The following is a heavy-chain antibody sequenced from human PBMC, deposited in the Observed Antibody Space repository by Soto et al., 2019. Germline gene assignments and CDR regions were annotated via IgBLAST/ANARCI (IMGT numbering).Heavy chain of an antibody. D-gene: IGHD3-10*01. V-gene: IGHV3-23*01. CDR2: ISGSGGST. Sequence: EVQLLESGGGLVQPGGSLRLSCAASGFTFSSYAMSWVRQAPGKGLEWVSAISGSGGSTYYADSVKGRFTISRDNSKNTLYLQMNSLRAEDTAVYYCASCRGEGSGKIQQNYYYYYYMDVWGKGTTVTVSS. J-gene: IGHJ6*03. CDR3: ASCRGEGSGKIQQNYYYYYYMDV. CDR1: GFTFSSYA.